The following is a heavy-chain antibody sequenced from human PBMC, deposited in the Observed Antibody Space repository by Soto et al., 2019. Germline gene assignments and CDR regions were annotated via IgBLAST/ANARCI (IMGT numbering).Heavy chain of an antibody. D-gene: IGHD6-6*01. Sequence: SETLSLTCNVSGESISSGVYYWSCIRHHPGKGLEWIGYIYDSESAYYNPSLKSRVTISMDTSKNHFAMKLSSVTAADTAVYYCARASSSSSAADYWGQGTLVTVSS. CDR2: IYDSESA. CDR1: GESISSGVYY. V-gene: IGHV4-31*03. J-gene: IGHJ4*02. CDR3: ARASSSSSAADY.